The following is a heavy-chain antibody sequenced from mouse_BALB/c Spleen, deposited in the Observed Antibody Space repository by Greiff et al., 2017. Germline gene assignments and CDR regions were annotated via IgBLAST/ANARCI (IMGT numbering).Heavy chain of an antibody. D-gene: IGHD1-1*01. Sequence: EVQRVESGGGLVKPGGSLKLSCAASGFTFSSYAMSWVRQTPEKRLEWVASISSGGSTYYPDSVKGRFTISRDNARNILYLQMSSLRSEDTAMYYCAREARVYGSSFDYWGQGTTLTVSS. CDR2: ISSGGST. CDR1: GFTFSSYA. V-gene: IGHV5-6-5*01. J-gene: IGHJ2*01. CDR3: AREARVYGSSFDY.